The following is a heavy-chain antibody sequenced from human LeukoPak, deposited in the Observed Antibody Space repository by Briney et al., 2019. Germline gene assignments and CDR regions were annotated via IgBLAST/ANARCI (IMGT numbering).Heavy chain of an antibody. CDR3: ARGWLAHYNDY. CDR1: AYTFTSND. J-gene: IGHJ4*02. V-gene: IGHV1-8*01. Sequence: ASVKVSCKASAYTFTSNDINWVRQATGQGLEWMGWMNPNSGNTGYAQKFQGRVTMTRNTSISTAYMELSSLRSEDTAVYYCARGWLAHYNDYWGQGTLVTVSS. D-gene: IGHD3-10*01. CDR2: MNPNSGNT.